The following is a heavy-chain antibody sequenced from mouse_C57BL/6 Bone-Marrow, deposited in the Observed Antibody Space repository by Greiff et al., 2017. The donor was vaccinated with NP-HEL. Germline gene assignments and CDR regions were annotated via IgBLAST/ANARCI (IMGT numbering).Heavy chain of an antibody. J-gene: IGHJ3*01. Sequence: QVQLQESGPELVKPGASVMLSCKASGYTFTSYDINWVKQRPGQGLEWIGWIYPRDGSTKYNEKFKGKATLTVDTSSSTAYRELHSLTSEDSAVYFCARLYYYYYGRAWFAYWGQGKLVSVSA. CDR2: IYPRDGST. V-gene: IGHV1-85*01. D-gene: IGHD1-1*01. CDR3: ARLYYYYYGRAWFAY. CDR1: GYTFTSYD.